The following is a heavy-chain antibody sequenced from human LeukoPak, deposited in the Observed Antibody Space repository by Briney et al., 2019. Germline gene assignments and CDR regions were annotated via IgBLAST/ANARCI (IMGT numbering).Heavy chain of an antibody. CDR1: GYTFTSYY. CDR2: INPSGGST. Sequence: VASVKVSCKASGYTFTSYYIHWVRQAPGQGREWMGIINPSGGSTSYAQKFQGRVTMTRDMSTSTVYMELSSLRSEDTAVYFCARGLFGGFAAAPFDRWGQGTLVTVSP. J-gene: IGHJ4*02. D-gene: IGHD2-2*01. CDR3: ARGLFGGFAAAPFDR. V-gene: IGHV1-46*03.